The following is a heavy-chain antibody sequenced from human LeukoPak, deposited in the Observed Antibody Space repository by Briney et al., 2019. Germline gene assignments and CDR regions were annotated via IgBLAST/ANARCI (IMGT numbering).Heavy chain of an antibody. Sequence: GGSLRLSCAVSGLTFSSYAMSWVRQAPGKGLEWVSAISGSGGSTYYADSVKGRFTISRDNSKNTLYLQMNSLRAEDTAVYYCAKSPDDILTGYYLDYFDYWGQGTLVTVSS. CDR3: AKSPDDILTGYYLDYFDY. CDR2: ISGSGGST. CDR1: GLTFSSYA. D-gene: IGHD3-9*01. V-gene: IGHV3-23*01. J-gene: IGHJ4*02.